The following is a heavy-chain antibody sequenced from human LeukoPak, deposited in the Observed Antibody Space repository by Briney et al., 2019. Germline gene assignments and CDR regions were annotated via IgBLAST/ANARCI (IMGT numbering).Heavy chain of an antibody. J-gene: IGHJ4*02. CDR1: GVSFSSYA. Sequence: GGSLRLSCAASGVSFSSYAMSWVRQAPGKGLEWVSAISGSGGSTYYADSVKGRFTISRDNSKNTLYLQMTRLRAEDTAVYDSAIQPQYTVAGIFYYWGQGALGTVSS. CDR3: AIQPQYTVAGIFYY. V-gene: IGHV3-23*01. CDR2: ISGSGGST. D-gene: IGHD6-13*01.